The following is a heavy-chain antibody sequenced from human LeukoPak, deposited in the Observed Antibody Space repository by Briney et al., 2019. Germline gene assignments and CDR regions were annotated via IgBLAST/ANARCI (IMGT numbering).Heavy chain of an antibody. CDR2: ISSSGSTR. Sequence: GGSLRLSCAVSGFTFSNYEMNWVRQAPGKGLEWVSYISSSGSTRDYADSGKGRFTISRDNAKNALYLQMNSLRPENTAVYYCARARPSLWIDYWGQGTLVTVSS. J-gene: IGHJ4*02. CDR1: GFTFSNYE. CDR3: ARARPSLWIDY. D-gene: IGHD5-12*01. V-gene: IGHV3-48*03.